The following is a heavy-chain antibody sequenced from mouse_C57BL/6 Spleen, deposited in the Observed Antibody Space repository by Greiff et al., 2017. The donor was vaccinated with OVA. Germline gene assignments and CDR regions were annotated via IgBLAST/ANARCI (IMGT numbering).Heavy chain of an antibody. CDR1: GYTFTSYW. CDR2: IDPSDSET. D-gene: IGHD1-1*01. J-gene: IGHJ1*03. V-gene: IGHV1-52*01. Sequence: QVQLQQSGAELVRPGSSVKLSCKASGYTFTSYWMHWVKQRPIQGLEWIGNIDPSDSETHYNQKFKDKATLTVDKSSSTAYMQLSSLTSEDSAVYYCARDYYGSSDWYFDVWGTGTTVTVSS. CDR3: ARDYYGSSDWYFDV.